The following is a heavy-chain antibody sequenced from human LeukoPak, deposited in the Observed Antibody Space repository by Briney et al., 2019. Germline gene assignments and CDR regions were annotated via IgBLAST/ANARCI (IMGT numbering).Heavy chain of an antibody. CDR3: ARGVEMATS. CDR2: INHSGST. D-gene: IGHD5-24*01. V-gene: IGHV4-34*01. J-gene: IGHJ5*02. CDR1: GGSFSGYY. Sequence: NPSETLSLTCAVYGGSFSGYYWSWIRQPPGKGLEWIGEINHSGSTNYNPSLKSRVTISVDTSKNQFSLKLSSVTAADTAVYYCARGVEMATSWGQGTLVTVSS.